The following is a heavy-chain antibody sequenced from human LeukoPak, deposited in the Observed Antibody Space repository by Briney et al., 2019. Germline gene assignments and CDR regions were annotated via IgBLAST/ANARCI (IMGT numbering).Heavy chain of an antibody. CDR3: ARVYGLPFTVTHAFDI. J-gene: IGHJ3*02. CDR1: GYIFTNHY. Sequence: GASVKVSCKASGYIFTNHYMHWVRQAPGQGLEWMGLINPSGSSTLYAEKFRGRIIMTRDMSTATDYMELSSLRAEDTAVYYCARVYGLPFTVTHAFDIWGQGTMVTVSS. CDR2: INPSGSST. D-gene: IGHD4-17*01. V-gene: IGHV1-46*01.